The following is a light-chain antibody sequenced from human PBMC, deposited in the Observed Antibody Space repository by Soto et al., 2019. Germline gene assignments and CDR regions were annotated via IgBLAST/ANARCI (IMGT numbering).Light chain of an antibody. J-gene: IGKJ1*01. V-gene: IGKV3-11*01. CDR3: QQRTSWPLTWT. Sequence: IVLTQSPATLSLSPGERATLSCRAGQSISTYLAWYRQTPGQAPRLLIHGASNRATGIPARISGSGSGTDFTLTIGSLEPEDFAVYYCQQRTSWPLTWTFGQGTKVEIK. CDR2: GAS. CDR1: QSISTY.